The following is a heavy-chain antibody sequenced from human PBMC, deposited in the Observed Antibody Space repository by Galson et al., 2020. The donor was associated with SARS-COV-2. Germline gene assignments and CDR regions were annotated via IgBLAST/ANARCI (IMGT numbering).Heavy chain of an antibody. D-gene: IGHD3-22*01. CDR1: GFTFSSYG. CDR2: IWYDGSNK. J-gene: IGHJ6*02. CDR3: ARDLSSGPPYYYYGMDV. V-gene: IGHV3-33*01. Sequence: GESLKISCAASGFTFSSYGMHWVRQAPGKGLEWVAVIWYDGSNKYYADSVKGRFTISRDNSKNTLYLQMNSLRAEDTAVYYCARDLSSGPPYYYYGMDVWGQGTTVTFSS.